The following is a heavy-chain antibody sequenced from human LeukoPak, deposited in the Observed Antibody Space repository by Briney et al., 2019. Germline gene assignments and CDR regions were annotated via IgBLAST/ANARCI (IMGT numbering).Heavy chain of an antibody. J-gene: IGHJ3*02. CDR3: ARGYYDFWSGYYTHAFDI. V-gene: IGHV3-21*01. CDR1: GFTFSSYG. CDR2: ISSSSSYI. D-gene: IGHD3-3*01. Sequence: PGGSLRLSCAASGFTFSSYGMNWVRQAPGKGLEWVSSISSSSSYIYYADSVKGRFTISRDNAKNSLYLQMNSLRAEDTAVYYCARGYYDFWSGYYTHAFDIWGQGTMVTVSS.